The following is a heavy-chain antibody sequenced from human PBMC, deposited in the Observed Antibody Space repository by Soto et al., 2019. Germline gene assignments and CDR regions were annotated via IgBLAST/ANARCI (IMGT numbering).Heavy chain of an antibody. Sequence: SVKVSCKASGGTFSSYAISWVRQAPGQGLEWMGGIIPIFGTANYAQKFQGRVTITADESTSTAYMELSSLRSEDTAVYYCARPKCSGGSCYSTNFDYWGQGTLVTVSS. CDR2: IIPIFGTA. CDR3: ARPKCSGGSCYSTNFDY. J-gene: IGHJ4*02. V-gene: IGHV1-69*13. D-gene: IGHD2-15*01. CDR1: GGTFSSYA.